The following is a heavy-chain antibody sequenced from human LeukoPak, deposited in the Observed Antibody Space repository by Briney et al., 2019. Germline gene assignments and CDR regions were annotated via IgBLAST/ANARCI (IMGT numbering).Heavy chain of an antibody. CDR2: MYYNENA. D-gene: IGHD6-19*01. Sequence: SSETLSLTCTVSGDSISNYYWSWIRQPPGKGLEWIGNMYYNENANYNPSLKGRVTISVDTSKNQFSLKLSSVTAADTAVYYCARVRPAVAGTHYFDYWGQGTLVTVSS. J-gene: IGHJ4*02. V-gene: IGHV4-59*01. CDR1: GDSISNYY. CDR3: ARVRPAVAGTHYFDY.